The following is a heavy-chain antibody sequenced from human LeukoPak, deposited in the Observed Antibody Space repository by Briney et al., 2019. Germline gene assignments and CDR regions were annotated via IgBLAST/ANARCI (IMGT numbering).Heavy chain of an antibody. CDR1: GFTFSTYT. D-gene: IGHD5-18*01. CDR2: ISSSSSYI. CDR3: ARALRRYSYDYSSPDY. J-gene: IGHJ4*02. V-gene: IGHV3-21*04. Sequence: PGGSLRLSCAASGFTFSTYTMNWVRQAPGKGLEWVSSISSSSSYIYYADSVKGRFTISRDNAKNSLYLQMNSLRAEDTALYYCARALRRYSYDYSSPDYWGQGTLVTVSS.